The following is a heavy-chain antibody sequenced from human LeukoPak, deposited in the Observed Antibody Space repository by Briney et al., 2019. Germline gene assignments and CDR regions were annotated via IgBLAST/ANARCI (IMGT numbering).Heavy chain of an antibody. CDR3: AREANYYDSTPHVWTGYNWFDP. D-gene: IGHD3-22*01. V-gene: IGHV1-2*02. CDR1: GYTFTSYG. J-gene: IGHJ5*02. CDR2: INPDSGGT. Sequence: ASVKVSCKASGYTFTSYGISWVRQAPGQGLEWMGWINPDSGGTIYAQNFQGRVTTTRDTSISTAYMELSSLRSDDTAVYYCAREANYYDSTPHVWTGYNWFDPWGQGTLVTVSS.